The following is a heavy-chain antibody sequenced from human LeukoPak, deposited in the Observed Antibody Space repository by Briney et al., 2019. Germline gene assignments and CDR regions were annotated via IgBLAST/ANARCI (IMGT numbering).Heavy chain of an antibody. Sequence: SETLSLTSAVYGGSFSGYYWSWIRQPPGKGLEWIGEINHGGSTNYNPSLKSRVTISVDTSKNQFSLKLSSVTAADTAVYYCARGKGYSYGYGWFDPWGQGTLVTVSS. J-gene: IGHJ5*02. D-gene: IGHD5-18*01. CDR1: GGSFSGYY. V-gene: IGHV4-34*01. CDR3: ARGKGYSYGYGWFDP. CDR2: INHGGST.